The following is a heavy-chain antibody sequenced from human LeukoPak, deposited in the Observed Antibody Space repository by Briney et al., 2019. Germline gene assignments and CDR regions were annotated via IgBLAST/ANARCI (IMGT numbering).Heavy chain of an antibody. V-gene: IGHV1-18*04. J-gene: IGHJ4*02. D-gene: IGHD3-9*01. CDR3: ARVEIGLRYFDWLLPIDY. Sequence: GASVKVSCKASGYTFTSYGISWVRQAPGQGLEWMGWISAYNGNPNYAQKLQGRVTMTTDTSTSTAYMELRSLRSDDTAVYYCARVEIGLRYFDWLLPIDYWGQGTLVTVSS. CDR2: ISAYNGNP. CDR1: GYTFTSYG.